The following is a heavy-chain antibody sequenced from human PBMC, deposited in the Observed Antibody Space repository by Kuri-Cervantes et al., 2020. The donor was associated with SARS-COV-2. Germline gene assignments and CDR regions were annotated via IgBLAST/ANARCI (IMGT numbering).Heavy chain of an antibody. Sequence: ASVKVSCKAPGYTFTGYYMHWVRQAPGQGLEWMGWISAYNGNTNYAQKLQGRVTMTTDTSTSTAYMELRSLRSDDTAVYYCARELYGGNTYWGQGTLVTVSS. CDR1: GYTFTGYY. V-gene: IGHV1-18*04. D-gene: IGHD4-23*01. CDR3: ARELYGGNTY. J-gene: IGHJ4*02. CDR2: ISAYNGNT.